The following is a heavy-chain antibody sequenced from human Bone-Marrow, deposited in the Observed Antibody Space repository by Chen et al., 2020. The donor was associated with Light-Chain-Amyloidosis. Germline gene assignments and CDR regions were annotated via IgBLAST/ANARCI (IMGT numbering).Heavy chain of an antibody. J-gene: IGHJ4*02. CDR3: ARRGYHGEFDY. CDR2: IYYSGST. CDR1: GGSISSSSYY. D-gene: IGHD5-18*01. Sequence: QLQLQESGPGLVKPSETLSLTCTVSGGSISSSSYYWGWIRQPPGKGLEWIGSIYYSGSTYYNPSLKSRVTISVDTSKNQFSLKLSSVTAADTAVYYCARRGYHGEFDYWGQGTLVTVSS. V-gene: IGHV4-39*01.